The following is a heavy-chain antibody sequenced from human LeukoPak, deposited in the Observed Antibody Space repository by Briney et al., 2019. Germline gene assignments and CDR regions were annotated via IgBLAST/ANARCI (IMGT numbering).Heavy chain of an antibody. CDR3: ASQNCSSTSCPPDYFDY. CDR1: GFTFSSYW. Sequence: QSGGSLRLSCAASGFTFSSYWMSWVRQAPGKGLEWVANIKQDGSEKYYVDSVKGRSTISRDNAKNSLYRQMNSLRAEDTAVYYCASQNCSSTSCPPDYFDYWGQGTLVTVSS. J-gene: IGHJ4*02. CDR2: IKQDGSEK. D-gene: IGHD2-2*01. V-gene: IGHV3-7*01.